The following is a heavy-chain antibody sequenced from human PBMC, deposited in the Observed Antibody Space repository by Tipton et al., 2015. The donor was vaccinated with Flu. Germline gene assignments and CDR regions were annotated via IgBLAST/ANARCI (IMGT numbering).Heavy chain of an antibody. CDR3: ARDLGSSSGYYYYYGMDV. Sequence: SLRLSCAASGFTFSSYSMNWVRQAPGKGLEWVSSISSSSSYIYYADSVKGRFTISRDNAKNSLYLQMNSLRAEDTAVYYCARDLGSSSGYYYYYGMDVWGQGTTVTVSS. D-gene: IGHD6-6*01. CDR2: ISSSSSYI. V-gene: IGHV3-21*01. J-gene: IGHJ6*02. CDR1: GFTFSSYS.